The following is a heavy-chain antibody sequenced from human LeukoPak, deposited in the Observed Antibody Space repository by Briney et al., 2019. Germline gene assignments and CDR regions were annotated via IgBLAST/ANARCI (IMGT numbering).Heavy chain of an antibody. CDR3: ARDRGSADAFDI. J-gene: IGHJ3*02. CDR2: ISGSSSPI. D-gene: IGHD1-26*01. Sequence: GGSLRLSCAASGFIFSSYSMNWVRQAPGKGLEWISYISGSSSPIYYADSVKGRFTISRDNAKNALYLQVNSLRDEDTAVYYCARDRGSADAFDIWGQGTMVTVSS. CDR1: GFIFSSYS. V-gene: IGHV3-48*02.